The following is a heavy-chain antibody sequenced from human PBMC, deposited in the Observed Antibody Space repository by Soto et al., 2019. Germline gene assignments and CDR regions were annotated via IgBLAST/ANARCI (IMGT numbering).Heavy chain of an antibody. CDR3: ARRQDCGGDCYYFDY. CDR1: GYSFTSYW. CDR2: IYPGDSDT. V-gene: IGHV5-51*01. D-gene: IGHD2-21*01. Sequence: GESLKISCKGSGYSFTSYWIGWVRQMPGKGLEWMGIIYPGDSDTRYSPSFQGQVTISADKSISTAYLQWSSLKASDTAMYYCARRQDCGGDCYYFDYWGQGTLVTVSS. J-gene: IGHJ4*02.